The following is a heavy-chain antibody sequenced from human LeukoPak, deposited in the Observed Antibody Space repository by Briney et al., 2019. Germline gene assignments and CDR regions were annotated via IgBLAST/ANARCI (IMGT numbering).Heavy chain of an antibody. Sequence: GGPLRLSCAASGFTFSSYGMHWVRQAPGKGLEWVAVISYDGSNKYSADSVKGRFTISRDNSKNTLYLQMNSLRAEDTAVYYCARDPEGSGWPYFDYWGQGTLVTVSS. V-gene: IGHV3-30*03. J-gene: IGHJ4*02. CDR3: ARDPEGSGWPYFDY. CDR1: GFTFSSYG. CDR2: ISYDGSNK. D-gene: IGHD6-19*01.